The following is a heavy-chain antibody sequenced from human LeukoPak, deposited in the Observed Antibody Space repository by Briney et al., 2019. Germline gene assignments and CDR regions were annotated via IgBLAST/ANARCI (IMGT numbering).Heavy chain of an antibody. CDR2: INYSGRI. J-gene: IGHJ4*02. V-gene: IGHV4-39*07. CDR1: GGSISSSSYY. Sequence: SETLSLTCTVSGGSISSSSYYWGWIRQPPGKGLEWIGSINYSGRIYYNPSLKSRVTISVDTSKNQLSLKLRSVTAADTAVYYCARERREQLLPPYTRLVTYFDYWGQGTLVTVSS. CDR3: ARERREQLLPPYTRLVTYFDY. D-gene: IGHD1-26*01.